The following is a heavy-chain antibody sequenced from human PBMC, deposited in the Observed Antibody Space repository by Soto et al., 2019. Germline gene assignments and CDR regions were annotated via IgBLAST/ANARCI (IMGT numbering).Heavy chain of an antibody. V-gene: IGHV2-5*02. J-gene: IGHJ4*02. CDR1: GFSLTTERVG. CDR2: IYWDDSK. Sequence: QITLKESGPTLVKPTQTLTLTCTFSGFSLTTERVGVGWIRQPPGEALEWLAVIYWDDSKTYRPSLESSLTITQDTSKSQVALTMTYMDSLDTATYYCAHAYGGRSLYWGQGTLVTVSS. D-gene: IGHD1-26*01. CDR3: AHAYGGRSLY.